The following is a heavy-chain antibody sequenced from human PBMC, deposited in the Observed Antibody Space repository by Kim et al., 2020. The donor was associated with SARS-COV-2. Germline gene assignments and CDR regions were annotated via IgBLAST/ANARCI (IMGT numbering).Heavy chain of an antibody. V-gene: IGHV1-24*01. CDR1: GYTLTELS. J-gene: IGHJ6*02. CDR2: FDPEDGET. CDR3: ATDAPPGIAAAGTYPGDYYYYGMDV. Sequence: ASVKVSCKVSGYTLTELSMHWVRQAPGKGLEWMGGFDPEDGETIYAQKFQGRVTMTEDTSTDTAYMELSSLRSEDTAVYYCATDAPPGIAAAGTYPGDYYYYGMDVWGQGTTVTVSS. D-gene: IGHD6-13*01.